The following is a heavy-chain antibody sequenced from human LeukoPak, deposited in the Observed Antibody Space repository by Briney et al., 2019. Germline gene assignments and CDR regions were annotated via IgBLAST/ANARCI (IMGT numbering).Heavy chain of an antibody. CDR2: IYYSGST. CDR1: GGSISSYY. Sequence: SETLSLTCTVSGGSISSYYWSWIRQPPGKGLEWIGYIYYSGSTNYNPSLKSRVTISVDRSKNQFSLKLSSVTAADTAVYYCARGGQLRAFDIWGQGTMVTVSS. D-gene: IGHD3-10*01. J-gene: IGHJ3*02. CDR3: ARGGQLRAFDI. V-gene: IGHV4-59*12.